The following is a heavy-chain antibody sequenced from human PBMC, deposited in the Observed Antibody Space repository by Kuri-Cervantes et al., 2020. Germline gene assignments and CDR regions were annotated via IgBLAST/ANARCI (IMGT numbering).Heavy chain of an antibody. CDR2: TSYDETNK. Sequence: GGSLRLSCTASGFTFSAQAMHWVRQAPGKGLEWVAVTSYDETNKYYADSVKGRFTISRDNSKNTLYLQMNSLRAEDTAVYYCARDSHDIVDYWGQGTLVTVSS. D-gene: IGHD3-9*01. CDR1: GFTFSAQA. J-gene: IGHJ4*02. CDR3: ARDSHDIVDY. V-gene: IGHV3-30*07.